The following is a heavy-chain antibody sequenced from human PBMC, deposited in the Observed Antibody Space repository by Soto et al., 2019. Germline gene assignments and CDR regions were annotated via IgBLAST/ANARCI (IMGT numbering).Heavy chain of an antibody. CDR1: GFILSTYA. V-gene: IGHV3-30-3*01. CDR2: ISYDGNNK. D-gene: IGHD2-15*01. J-gene: IGHJ6*02. Sequence: QVQLVESGGGVVQPGRSLRLSCAASGFILSTYAMYWVRQAPGKGLEWVAVISYDGNNKYYADSVKGRFTITRDNYKNPLYLQRTSLRAAETAVYYCAGAGCDGGRCYTLVGLRYGMDVSGHGTTVTVSS. CDR3: AGAGCDGGRCYTLVGLRYGMDV.